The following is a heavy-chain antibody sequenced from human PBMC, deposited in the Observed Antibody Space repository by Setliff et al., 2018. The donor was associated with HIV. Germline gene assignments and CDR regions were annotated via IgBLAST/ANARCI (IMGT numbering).Heavy chain of an antibody. CDR2: IYYSGST. J-gene: IGHJ4*02. D-gene: IGHD5-18*01. V-gene: IGHV4-59*01. CDR1: GGSIINYF. CDR3: ARSPGVDTNMAFDY. Sequence: PSETLSLTCTVSGGSIINYFWSWIRLPPGKRLEWIGYIYYSGSTDYNPSLKSRVTISVDTSKSQVSLKLGSVTAADTAVYYCARSPGVDTNMAFDYWGRGTLVTVSS.